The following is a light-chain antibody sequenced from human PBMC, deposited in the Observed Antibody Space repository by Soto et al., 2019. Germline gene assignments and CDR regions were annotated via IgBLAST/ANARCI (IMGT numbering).Light chain of an antibody. CDR3: AAWDDSLNGRGV. CDR1: SSNIGSNT. V-gene: IGLV1-44*01. J-gene: IGLJ3*02. Sequence: QSVLTQPPSASGTPGQRVTISCSGSSSNIGSNTVNWYQQLPGTAPKLLIYSNNQRPSGVPDRFSGSRSGTSASLAISGVQSEDEGDYYCAAWDDSLNGRGVFGGGTKVTVL. CDR2: SNN.